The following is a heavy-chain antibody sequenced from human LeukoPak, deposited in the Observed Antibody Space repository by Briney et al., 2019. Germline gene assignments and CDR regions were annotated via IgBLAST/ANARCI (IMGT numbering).Heavy chain of an antibody. D-gene: IGHD1/OR15-1a*01. CDR3: ARLNTAGGNNY. CDR1: GFTVSSNY. CDR2: IYSDGST. Sequence: GGSLRLSCAASGFTVSSNYMSWVRQAPGKGLEWVSVIYSDGSTNYADSVKGRFTISRDNAKNTVYLQLSSLRAEDTAVYYCARLNTAGGNNYWGQGALVTVSS. V-gene: IGHV3-66*04. J-gene: IGHJ4*02.